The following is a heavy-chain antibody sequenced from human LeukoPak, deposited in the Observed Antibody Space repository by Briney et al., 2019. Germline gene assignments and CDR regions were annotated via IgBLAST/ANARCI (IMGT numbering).Heavy chain of an antibody. CDR1: GGSISSYY. CDR3: ARRMATHGSDAFDI. D-gene: IGHD5-24*01. J-gene: IGHJ3*02. V-gene: IGHV4-4*07. CDR2: IYTSGST. Sequence: SETLSLTCTVSGGSISSYYWSWIRQPAGKGLEWIGRIYTSGSTNYNPSLKSRVTMSVDTSKNQFSLKLSSVTAADTAVYYCARRMATHGSDAFDIWGQGTMVTVSS.